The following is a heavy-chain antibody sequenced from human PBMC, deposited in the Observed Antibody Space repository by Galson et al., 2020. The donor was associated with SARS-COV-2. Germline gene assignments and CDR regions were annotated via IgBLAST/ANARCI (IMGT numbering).Heavy chain of an antibody. V-gene: IGHV5-51*01. D-gene: IGHD3-3*02. CDR1: GYNFTTYW. Sequence: GESLKISCKGSGYNFTTYWIGWVRQVPGKGLEWMGNIYPGDSDTRFSPSFQGHVTILADKSISTAYLQWSSLKASDTAIYYCARTSFLGSFDIWGQGTMVTVSS. J-gene: IGHJ3*02. CDR3: ARTSFLGSFDI. CDR2: IYPGDSDT.